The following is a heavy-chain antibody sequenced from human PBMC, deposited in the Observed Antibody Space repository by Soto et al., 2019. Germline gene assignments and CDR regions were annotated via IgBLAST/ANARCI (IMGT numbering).Heavy chain of an antibody. V-gene: IGHV3-13*05. Sequence: GGSLRLSCAGSGFTFSTFDLHWVRQAPGRALEWVSGIGTLSDPFYAASVQCRFTISRQNAKNSVYLQMNSLRAEDTAVYYCARAIGPLRYYYDSSGYYYYFDYWCQGTLVTVSS. CDR2: IGTLSDP. CDR3: ARAIGPLRYYYDSSGYYYYFDY. D-gene: IGHD3-22*01. J-gene: IGHJ4*02. CDR1: GFTFSTFD.